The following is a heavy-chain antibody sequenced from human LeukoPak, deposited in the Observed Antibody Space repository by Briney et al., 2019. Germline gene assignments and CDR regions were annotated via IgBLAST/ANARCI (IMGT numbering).Heavy chain of an antibody. V-gene: IGHV3-73*01. CDR2: IRSTANGYAT. D-gene: IGHD3-10*01. CDR1: GFTFSGSA. CDR3: TGNYYGSGSYADFDF. J-gene: IGHJ4*02. Sequence: GSLRLSCAASGFTFSGSALHWVRQASGKGLEWVGRIRSTANGYATAYAASVKGRFTISRDDSKNTAYLQMDSLKTEDTAVYYCTGNYYGSGSYADFDFWGQGTLVTVSS.